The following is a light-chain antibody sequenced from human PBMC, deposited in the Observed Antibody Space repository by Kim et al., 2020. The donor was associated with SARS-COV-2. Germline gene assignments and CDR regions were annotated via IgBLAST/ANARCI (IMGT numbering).Light chain of an antibody. CDR3: WSYAGSSTWV. CDR1: NGDVGAFNH. J-gene: IGLJ3*02. CDR2: EIT. Sequence: QSALTQPASVSGSPGQSLTISCTGTNGDVGAFNHVSWYRQYPGKVPKLMIYEITKRPPGISDRFSGSKSGNTASLTISGLQDADEAQYFCWSYAGSSTWVFGGGTKLTVL. V-gene: IGLV2-23*02.